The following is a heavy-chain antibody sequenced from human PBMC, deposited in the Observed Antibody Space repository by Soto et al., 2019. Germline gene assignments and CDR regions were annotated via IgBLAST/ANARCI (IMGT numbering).Heavy chain of an antibody. V-gene: IGHV4-59*08. J-gene: IGHJ4*02. CDR3: ARLARREDTAMDFDY. CDR2: IYYSGST. D-gene: IGHD5-18*01. CDR1: GVSISSYY. Sequence: SETLSLTCTVSGVSISSYYWSWIRQPPGKGLEWIGYIYYSGSTNYNPSLKSRVTISVDTSKNQFSLKLSSVTAADTAVYYCARLARREDTAMDFDYWGQGTLVTVS.